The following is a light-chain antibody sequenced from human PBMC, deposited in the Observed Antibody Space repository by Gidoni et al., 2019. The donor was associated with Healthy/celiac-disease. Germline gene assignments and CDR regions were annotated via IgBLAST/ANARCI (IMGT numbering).Light chain of an antibody. Sequence: DIQMTQSPSSLSASVGDRVTITCQESQDISNYLNWYQQKPGKAPKLLIYDASNWETGVPSRFSGSGSGTDFTVTISSLQPEDIATYYCQQYDNPLLTFXGXTKVEIK. J-gene: IGKJ4*01. CDR1: QDISNY. CDR3: QQYDNPLLT. V-gene: IGKV1-33*01. CDR2: DAS.